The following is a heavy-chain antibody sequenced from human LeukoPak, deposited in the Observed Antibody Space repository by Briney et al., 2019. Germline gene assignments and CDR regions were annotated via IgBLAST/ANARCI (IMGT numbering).Heavy chain of an antibody. V-gene: IGHV4-59*08. Sequence: SETLSLTCTVSGGSISSYYWSWIRQPPGQGLEWIGYIYYSGSTNYNPSLKSRVTISVDTSKNQFSLKLSSVTAADTAVYYCARHGSSGYYLTYYYYYGMDVWGQGTTVTVSS. J-gene: IGHJ6*02. CDR2: IYYSGST. CDR1: GGSISSYY. CDR3: ARHGSSGYYLTYYYYYGMDV. D-gene: IGHD3-22*01.